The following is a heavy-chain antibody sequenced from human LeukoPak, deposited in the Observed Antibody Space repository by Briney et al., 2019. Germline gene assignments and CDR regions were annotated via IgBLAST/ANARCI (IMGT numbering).Heavy chain of an antibody. D-gene: IGHD1-26*01. CDR1: GFTFGSYW. J-gene: IGHJ4*02. CDR3: AREGSPLTS. CDR2: INHSGST. V-gene: IGHV4-34*01. Sequence: GSLRLSCAASGFTFGSYWMRWVRQPPGKGLEWIGEINHSGSTNYNPSLKSRVTMSVDTSKNHFSLKLSSVTAADTAVYYCAREGSPLTSWGQGTLVTVSS.